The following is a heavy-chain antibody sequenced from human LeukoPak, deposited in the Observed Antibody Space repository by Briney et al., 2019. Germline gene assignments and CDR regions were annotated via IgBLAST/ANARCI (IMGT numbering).Heavy chain of an antibody. CDR3: ARQSITMVRGVHYFDY. V-gene: IGHV5-51*01. J-gene: IGHJ4*02. Sequence: GESLKISCKGSGYSFTSYLIGWVRQMPGKGLEWMGIIYPGDSDTRYSSSFQGQVTISADKSISTAYLQWSSLKASDTAMYYCARQSITMVRGVHYFDYWGQGTLVTVSS. D-gene: IGHD3-10*01. CDR2: IYPGDSDT. CDR1: GYSFTSYL.